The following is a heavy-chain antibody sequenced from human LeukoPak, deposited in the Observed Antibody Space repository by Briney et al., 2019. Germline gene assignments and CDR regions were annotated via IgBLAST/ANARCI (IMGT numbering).Heavy chain of an antibody. CDR1: GFTFSNAW. V-gene: IGHV3-15*01. Sequence: GGPLRLSCAASGFTFSNAWMSWVRQAPGKGLEWVGRIKSKTDGGTTDYAAPVKGRFTISRDDSKNTLYLQMNSLKTEDTDVYYCTTDGGYCSSTSCYSMDVWGQGTTVTVSS. CDR3: TTDGGYCSSTSCYSMDV. J-gene: IGHJ6*02. D-gene: IGHD2-2*02. CDR2: IKSKTDGGTT.